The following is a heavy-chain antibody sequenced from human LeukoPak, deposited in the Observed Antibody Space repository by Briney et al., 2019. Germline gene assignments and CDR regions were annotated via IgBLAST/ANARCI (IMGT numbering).Heavy chain of an antibody. Sequence: PGRSLRLSFAASGXTFSSYAMHWVRQAPGKGLEWVAVTSSDGNIKYYADSVKGRFTISRDNSKNTLYLQMNSLRGEDTGVYYCARDPVPATARHFDYWGQGTLVTVSS. CDR2: TSSDGNIK. J-gene: IGHJ4*02. CDR3: ARDPVPATARHFDY. CDR1: GXTFSSYA. D-gene: IGHD1-1*01. V-gene: IGHV3-30-3*01.